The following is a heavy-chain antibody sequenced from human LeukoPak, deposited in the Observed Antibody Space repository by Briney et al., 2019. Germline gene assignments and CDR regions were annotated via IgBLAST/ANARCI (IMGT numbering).Heavy chain of an antibody. J-gene: IGHJ6*02. CDR3: ARDSRRGDYDSSGYYYDHYYYYGMDV. CDR1: GYTFTGYY. V-gene: IGHV1-2*04. CDR2: INPNSGGT. D-gene: IGHD3-22*01. Sequence: ASVKVSCKASGYTFTGYYMHWVRQAPGQGLEWMGWINPNSGGTNYAQKFQGWVTMTRDTSISTAYMELSRLRSDDTAVYYCARDSRRGDYDSSGYYYDHYYYYGMDVWGQGTTVTVSS.